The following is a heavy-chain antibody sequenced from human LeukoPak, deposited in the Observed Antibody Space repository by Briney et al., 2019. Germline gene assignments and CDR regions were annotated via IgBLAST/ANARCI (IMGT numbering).Heavy chain of an antibody. CDR2: IDWDDDT. V-gene: IGHV2-70*17. J-gene: IGHJ4*02. CDR3: ARMTPDSPSFDY. Sequence: SGPALVKPTQTLTPTCTFSGFSLNTRQMCVAWIRQPPGKALEWLARIDWDDDTFYSTSLKTRLSISKDTSKNQVVLTMTNMDPVDTGTYYCARMTPDSPSFDYWGQGTLVTVSS. CDR1: GFSLNTRQMC. D-gene: IGHD1-14*01.